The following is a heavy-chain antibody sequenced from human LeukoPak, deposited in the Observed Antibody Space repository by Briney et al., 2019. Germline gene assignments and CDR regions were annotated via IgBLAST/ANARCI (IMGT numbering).Heavy chain of an antibody. V-gene: IGHV4-59*01. Sequence: SETLSLTCTVSGGSISSYYWSWIRQPPGKGLEWIGYIYYSGSTNYNPSLKSRVTISVDTSKNQFSLKLSSVTAADTAVYYCARVGGLDDFWSGGYYYYYYMDVWGKGTTVTVSS. CDR1: GGSISSYY. D-gene: IGHD3-3*01. CDR2: IYYSGST. CDR3: ARVGGLDDFWSGGYYYYYYMDV. J-gene: IGHJ6*03.